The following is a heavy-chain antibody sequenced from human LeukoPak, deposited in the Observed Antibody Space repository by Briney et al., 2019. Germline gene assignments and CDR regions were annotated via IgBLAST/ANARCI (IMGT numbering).Heavy chain of an antibody. J-gene: IGHJ4*02. CDR3: ARGWFDF. V-gene: IGHV3-48*03. CDR2: ISSSGDII. Sequence: GGSLRLSCAASGFTFSNYEMKLVRQAPGKGLEWVSYISSSGDIIYYAYSVKGRFTISRDNAKNSLYLQMNSLRAEDTAVYYCARGWFDFWGQGTLVTVSS. CDR1: GFTFSNYE.